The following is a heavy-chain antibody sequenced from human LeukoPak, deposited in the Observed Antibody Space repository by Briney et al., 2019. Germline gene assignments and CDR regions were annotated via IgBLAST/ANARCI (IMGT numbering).Heavy chain of an antibody. Sequence: GGSLRLSCAASGFTFSSYSMNWVSQAPGKGLEWVSSISSSSSYIYYADSVKGRFTISRDNAKNSLYLQMNSLRAEDTAVYYCARPLGVGAVAVLFAFDIWGQGTMVTVSS. D-gene: IGHD6-19*01. CDR1: GFTFSSYS. J-gene: IGHJ3*02. V-gene: IGHV3-21*01. CDR3: ARPLGVGAVAVLFAFDI. CDR2: ISSSSSYI.